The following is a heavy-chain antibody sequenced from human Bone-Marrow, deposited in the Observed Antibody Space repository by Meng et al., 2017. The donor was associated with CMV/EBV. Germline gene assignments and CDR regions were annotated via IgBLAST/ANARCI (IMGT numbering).Heavy chain of an antibody. Sequence: GGSLRLSCAASGFTFSSYGMHWVRQAPGKGLEWVAFIRYDGSNKYYADSVKGRFTISRDKSKNTLYLQMNSLRAEDTAVYYCAKGGGLWSGYIDYWGQGTLVTVSS. D-gene: IGHD3-3*01. CDR1: GFTFSSYG. V-gene: IGHV3-30*02. J-gene: IGHJ4*02. CDR3: AKGGGLWSGYIDY. CDR2: IRYDGSNK.